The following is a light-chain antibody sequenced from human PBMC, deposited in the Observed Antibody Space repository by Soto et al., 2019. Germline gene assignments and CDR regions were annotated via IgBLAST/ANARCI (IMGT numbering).Light chain of an antibody. Sequence: EIVMTQSPATLSVSPGERTTLSCRASQSVSSSLAWYQQKPGQAPRLLIYGASTRATGIPARFSGSGSGTEFTLTISSLQSEDFAVYYCQQYNNWPPGTFGQGTKLEI. J-gene: IGKJ2*02. CDR3: QQYNNWPPGT. CDR1: QSVSSS. V-gene: IGKV3D-15*01. CDR2: GAS.